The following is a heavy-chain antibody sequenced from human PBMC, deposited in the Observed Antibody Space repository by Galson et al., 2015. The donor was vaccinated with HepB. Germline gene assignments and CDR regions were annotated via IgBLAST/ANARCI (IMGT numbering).Heavy chain of an antibody. CDR1: GFTFSGYN. V-gene: IGHV3-21*01. Sequence: SLRLSCAASGFTFSGYNMNWVRQAPGKGLEWVSSISSRSSYTYYADSVKGRFTISRDNAKNSLYLQMNSLRAEDTAVYYCARDFTVSFSGYDAYYYYGMDVWGQGTTVTVSS. CDR2: ISSRSSYT. J-gene: IGHJ6*02. D-gene: IGHD5-12*01. CDR3: ARDFTVSFSGYDAYYYYGMDV.